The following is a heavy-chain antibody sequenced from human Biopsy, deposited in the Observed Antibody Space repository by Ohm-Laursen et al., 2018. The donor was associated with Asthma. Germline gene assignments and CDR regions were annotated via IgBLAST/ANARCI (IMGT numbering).Heavy chain of an antibody. J-gene: IGHJ6*02. CDR1: GDSFSNYA. CDR2: LIPVFGTP. D-gene: IGHD5-12*01. CDR3: ARGYSGSDRIVYYYSGLEV. V-gene: IGHV1-69*13. Sequence: VKISCKASGDSFSNYAISWVRQAPGQELEWMGGLIPVFGTPDHAQMFEGRVTITADESTSTAYMELSSLSSEDSAVYYCARGYSGSDRIVYYYSGLEVWGQGTTVTISS.